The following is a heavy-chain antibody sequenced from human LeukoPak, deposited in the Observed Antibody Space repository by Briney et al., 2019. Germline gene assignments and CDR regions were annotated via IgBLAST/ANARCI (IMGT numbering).Heavy chain of an antibody. CDR2: IYSGGST. J-gene: IGHJ3*02. CDR3: AKGKVGAIDAFDI. D-gene: IGHD1-26*01. CDR1: GFTVSSSY. Sequence: GGSLILSCAASGFTVSSSYMSWVRQAPGKGLEWVSVIYSGGSTYYADSVKGRFTISRHNSKNTLYLQMNSLRAEDTAVYYCAKGKVGAIDAFDIWGQGTMVTVSS. V-gene: IGHV3-53*04.